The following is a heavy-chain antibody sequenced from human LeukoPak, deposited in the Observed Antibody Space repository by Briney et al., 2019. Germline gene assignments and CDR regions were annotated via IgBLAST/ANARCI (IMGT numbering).Heavy chain of an antibody. Sequence: GESLKISRKGSGYRFTDYWIAWVPQMPGKGLEWMRIIYPDYSDIRYSPSFQGHVTISADNSISTDYLQWSSLKASDTAMYYGARHTSGVRGVTPRVDPWGQETLVSVSS. CDR2: IYPDYSDI. D-gene: IGHD3-10*01. CDR1: GYRFTDYW. V-gene: IGHV5-51*01. CDR3: ARHTSGVRGVTPRVDP. J-gene: IGHJ5*02.